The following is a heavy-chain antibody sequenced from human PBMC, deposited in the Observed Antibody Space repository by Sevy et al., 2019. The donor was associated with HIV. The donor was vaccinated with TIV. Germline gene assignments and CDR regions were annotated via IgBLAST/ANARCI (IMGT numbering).Heavy chain of an antibody. D-gene: IGHD2-2*01. CDR1: GFTFSSYS. CDR3: ESGADCSSTTCSYFDY. J-gene: IGHJ4*02. Sequence: GGSLRLSCAASGFTFSSYSINWVRQAPGKGLEWVSSISSSSNFIYYADSVKGRFTISRDNAKNSLYLQMHSLRAEDTAVYDCESGADCSSTTCSYFDYWGQGTLVTVSS. CDR2: ISSSSNFI. V-gene: IGHV3-21*01.